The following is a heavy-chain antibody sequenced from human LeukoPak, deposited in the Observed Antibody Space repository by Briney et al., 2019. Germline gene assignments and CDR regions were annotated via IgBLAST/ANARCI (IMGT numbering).Heavy chain of an antibody. CDR3: ARLSAMLRGPEPIYYFDY. Sequence: GGSLRLSCAASGFTFRSYGMNWVRQAPGQGLEWVSGISNGGRSAYYADSVKGRFTISRDNSKNTLYLQMNSLRAEDTAMYYCARLSAMLRGPEPIYYFDYWGQGTLVTVSS. CDR2: ISNGGRSA. D-gene: IGHD3-10*01. V-gene: IGHV3-23*01. J-gene: IGHJ4*01. CDR1: GFTFRSYG.